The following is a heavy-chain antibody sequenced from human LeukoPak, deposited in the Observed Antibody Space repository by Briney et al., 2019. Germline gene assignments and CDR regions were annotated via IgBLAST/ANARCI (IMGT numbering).Heavy chain of an antibody. V-gene: IGHV4-4*07. CDR3: ARARDKYQLTWFDP. Sequence: SETLSLTCTVSGGSISRYYWSWIRQPAGKRLEWIWRIYTSVSTNYNPSLKSRVTMSVDTSKNQFSLKLSSVTAADTAMYYCARARDKYQLTWFDPWGQGTLVTVSS. J-gene: IGHJ5*02. CDR1: GGSISRYY. CDR2: IYTSVST. D-gene: IGHD2-2*01.